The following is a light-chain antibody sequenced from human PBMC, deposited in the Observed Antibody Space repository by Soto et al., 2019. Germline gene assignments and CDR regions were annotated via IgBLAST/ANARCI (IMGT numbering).Light chain of an antibody. CDR2: AAS. CDR1: QSISNY. V-gene: IGKV1-39*01. CDR3: QQSYSTPRT. J-gene: IGKJ1*01. Sequence: DIQMTQSPSSLSASVGDRVTITCRASQSISNYLNWYQQKPGKAPTLLMYAASSLQSGVPSRFGGSGSGTDFTLTIRSLQPEDFATYYCQQSYSTPRTFGQGTKVEIK.